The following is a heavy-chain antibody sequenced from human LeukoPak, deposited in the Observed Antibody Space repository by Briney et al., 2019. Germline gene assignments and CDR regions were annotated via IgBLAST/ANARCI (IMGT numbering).Heavy chain of an antibody. V-gene: IGHV3-9*01. D-gene: IGHD3-3*01. CDR3: AKDETPRESGAFDI. Sequence: GGSLRLSCAASGFTFDDYAMHWVRQAPGKGLEWVSGISWNSGSIGYADSVKGRFTISRDNAKRSLYLQMNSLRAEDTALYYCAKDETPRESGAFDIWGQGTMVTVSS. CDR1: GFTFDDYA. J-gene: IGHJ3*02. CDR2: ISWNSGSI.